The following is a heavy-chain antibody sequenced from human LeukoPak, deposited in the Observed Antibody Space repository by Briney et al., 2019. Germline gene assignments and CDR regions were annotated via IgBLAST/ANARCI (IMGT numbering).Heavy chain of an antibody. J-gene: IGHJ4*02. D-gene: IGHD2-8*01. CDR1: DYTFTKYG. CDR3: ARTNLDCKNGVCYDY. V-gene: IGHV1-18*01. CDR2: ISAYNGKT. Sequence: ASVKVSCKASDYTFTKYGVSWVRQAPGQGLEWMGWISAYNGKTYYAQKFQGRVTVTTDTSTSTAYMDLRSLRSDDTAVYYCARTNLDCKNGVCYDYWGQGTPVTVSS.